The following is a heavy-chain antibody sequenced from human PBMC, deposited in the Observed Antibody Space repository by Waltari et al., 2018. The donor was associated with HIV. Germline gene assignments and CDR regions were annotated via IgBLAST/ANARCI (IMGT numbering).Heavy chain of an antibody. D-gene: IGHD3-22*01. V-gene: IGHV3-7*01. Sequence: EVQLVESGGGLVQPGGSLRLSFAASVFTFNNYWMTLVRQAPGKGLEWVANIKQDESEKYYVDSLKGRFTISRDNAKNSLFLQMNSLRVEDTAVYYCAREALYDSSGYYFDYWGQGTLVTVSS. CDR3: AREALYDSSGYYFDY. J-gene: IGHJ4*02. CDR2: IKQDESEK. CDR1: VFTFNNYW.